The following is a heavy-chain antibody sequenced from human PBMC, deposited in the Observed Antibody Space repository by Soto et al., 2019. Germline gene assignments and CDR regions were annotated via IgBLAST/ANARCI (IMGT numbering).Heavy chain of an antibody. CDR1: GYTFTIYG. Sequence: ASVKVSCKASGYTFTIYGINWVRQAPGQGLEWMGWVSPDNGNTNYAQKLQGRVTMTTDTSTSTAYMELRSLRSDDTAVYYCARALGYSGYAGMDVWGQGTTVTVSS. V-gene: IGHV1-18*01. CDR3: ARALGYSGYAGMDV. J-gene: IGHJ6*02. D-gene: IGHD5-12*01. CDR2: VSPDNGNT.